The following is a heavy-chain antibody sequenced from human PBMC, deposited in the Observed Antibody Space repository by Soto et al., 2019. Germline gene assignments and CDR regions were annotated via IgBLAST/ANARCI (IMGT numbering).Heavy chain of an antibody. V-gene: IGHV3-66*01. CDR3: ARESSSGNSYFDY. Sequence: PGGSLRLSCAASGFTVSSSNMRWVRQAPEKGLEWVSLIYSGGSTYYADSVKGRFTISRDNSKNTLFLQMNSVRADDTAMYYCARESSSGNSYFDYWGRGTLVTVSS. J-gene: IGHJ4*02. D-gene: IGHD1-26*01. CDR2: IYSGGST. CDR1: GFTVSSSN.